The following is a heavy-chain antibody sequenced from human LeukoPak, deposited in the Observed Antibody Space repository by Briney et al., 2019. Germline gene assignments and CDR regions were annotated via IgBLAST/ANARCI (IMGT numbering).Heavy chain of an antibody. CDR1: GFTFRSYA. CDR3: AKEHSGSYAYFDF. J-gene: IGHJ4*02. D-gene: IGHD1-26*01. Sequence: GGSLRLSCAASGFTFRSYAMHWVRQAPGKGLEWVAVISYDGSNKYFADSVKGRFTISRDNSKNTLYLQMNSLRDEDTAVFYCAKEHSGSYAYFDFWGQGTLVTVSS. V-gene: IGHV3-30-3*01. CDR2: ISYDGSNK.